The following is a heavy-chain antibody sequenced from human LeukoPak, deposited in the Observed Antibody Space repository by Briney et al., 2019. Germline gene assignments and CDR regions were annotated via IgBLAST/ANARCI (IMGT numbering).Heavy chain of an antibody. V-gene: IGHV4-39*07. Sequence: PSETLSLTCTVSGGSISSGGYYWSWIRQPPGKGLEWIGEIYHDGKTNYHPSLESRVTVWMDKPRNQFSLRMHSMTAADTAVYYCLRQSPGFKIAGHFEYWAQGILVTVSS. D-gene: IGHD2-21*01. J-gene: IGHJ4*02. CDR3: LRQSPGFKIAGHFEY. CDR1: GGSISSGGYY. CDR2: IYHDGKT.